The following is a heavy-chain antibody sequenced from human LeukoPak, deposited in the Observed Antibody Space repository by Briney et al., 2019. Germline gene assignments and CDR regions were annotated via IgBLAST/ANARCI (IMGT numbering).Heavy chain of an antibody. CDR1: GFTFSSYA. J-gene: IGHJ4*02. V-gene: IGHV3-23*01. CDR2: ISGSGGSI. CDR3: AKDGLSYYDILTGYGAFDY. Sequence: GGSLRLSCAASGFTFSSYAMSWVRQAPGKGLEWVSAISGSGGSIYYADSVKGRFTISRDNSKNTLYLQMNSLRAEDTAVYYCAKDGLSYYDILTGYGAFDYWGQGTLVTVSS. D-gene: IGHD3-9*01.